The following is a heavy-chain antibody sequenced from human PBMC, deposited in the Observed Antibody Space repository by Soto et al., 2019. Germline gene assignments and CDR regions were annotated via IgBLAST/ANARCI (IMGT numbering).Heavy chain of an antibody. CDR1: GFIFSGYA. V-gene: IGHV3-30-3*01. Sequence: QVQLVESGGGVVQPGGSLRLSCAVSGFIFSGYAMHWVRQAPGKGLEWVAVISYDGNTQYYADSVKGRFTVSRDNSNNILYVEMNNLRDEDTAMYYCAKETNAYEINFWGQGTLVTVSP. D-gene: IGHD3-9*01. J-gene: IGHJ4*02. CDR3: AKETNAYEINF. CDR2: ISYDGNTQ.